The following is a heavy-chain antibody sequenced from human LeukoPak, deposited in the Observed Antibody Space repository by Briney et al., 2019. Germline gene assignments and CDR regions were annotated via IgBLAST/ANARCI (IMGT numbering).Heavy chain of an antibody. CDR3: ARVRAVAGTPFDY. CDR1: GGSFSGYY. J-gene: IGHJ4*02. Sequence: TSETLSLTCAVYGGSFSGYYWSWIRQPPGKGLEWIGSIHHSGSTYYNPSLKSRVTISLDTSKNQFSLKVRSVTAADTAVYYCARVRAVAGTPFDYWGQGTLVTVSS. CDR2: IHHSGST. V-gene: IGHV4-34*01. D-gene: IGHD6-19*01.